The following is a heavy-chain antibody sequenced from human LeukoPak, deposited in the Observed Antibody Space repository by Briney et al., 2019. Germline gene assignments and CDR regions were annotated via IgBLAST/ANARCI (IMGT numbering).Heavy chain of an antibody. CDR2: ISDSGGNT. V-gene: IGHV3-23*01. Sequence: GGSLRLSCAASGFTFNTYAMSWVRQAPWERLQWVSGISDSGGNTYYADSVRGRFTISRDNSKNTLYLQMNSLRAEDTAVYYCAKGTRIIAAAGTSHWGQGTLVTVSS. CDR3: AKGTRIIAAAGTSH. D-gene: IGHD6-13*01. J-gene: IGHJ4*02. CDR1: GFTFNTYA.